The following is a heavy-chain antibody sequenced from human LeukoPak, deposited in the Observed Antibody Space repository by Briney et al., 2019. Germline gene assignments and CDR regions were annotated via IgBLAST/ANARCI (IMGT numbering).Heavy chain of an antibody. D-gene: IGHD3-10*01. CDR3: ASDDPLRAFDI. V-gene: IGHV4-39*01. J-gene: IGHJ3*02. Sequence: PSETLSLICTVSGGSISSSSYYWGWIRQPPGKGLEWIGSIYYSGSTYYNPSLKSRVTISVDTSKNQFSLKLSSVTAADTAVYYCASDDPLRAFDIWGQGTMVTVSS. CDR2: IYYSGST. CDR1: GGSISSSSYY.